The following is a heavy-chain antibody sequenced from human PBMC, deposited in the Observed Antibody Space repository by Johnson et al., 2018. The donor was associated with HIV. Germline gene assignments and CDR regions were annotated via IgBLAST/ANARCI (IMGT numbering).Heavy chain of an antibody. CDR2: ISSNGGST. V-gene: IGHV3-64*01. D-gene: IGHD3-22*01. J-gene: IGHJ3*02. CDR1: GFTFSSYA. CDR3: ARVRTWDSSGGDDAFDI. Sequence: EVQLLESGGGLVQPGGSLRLSCAASGFTFSSYAMHWVRQAPGKGLEYVSAISSNGGSTYYANSVKGRFTISRDNSKNTLYLQMGSLRAEDMAVYYCARVRTWDSSGGDDAFDIWGQGTMVTVSS.